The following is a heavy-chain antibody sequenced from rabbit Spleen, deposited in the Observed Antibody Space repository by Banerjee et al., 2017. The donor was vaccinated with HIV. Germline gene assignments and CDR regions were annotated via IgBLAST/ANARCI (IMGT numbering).Heavy chain of an antibody. CDR3: ARGVDGYGYVTYYNL. J-gene: IGHJ4*01. D-gene: IGHD6-1*01. Sequence: QEQLEESGGDLVKPEGSLTLTCKASGFDFSSGYYMSWVRQAPGKGLEWIASIGTLTRNTYYANWAKDRFTISKTSSTTVTLQMTGLTAADTATYFCARGVDGYGYVTYYNLWGPGTLVTVS. CDR1: GFDFSSGYY. CDR2: IGTLTRNT. V-gene: IGHV1S45*01.